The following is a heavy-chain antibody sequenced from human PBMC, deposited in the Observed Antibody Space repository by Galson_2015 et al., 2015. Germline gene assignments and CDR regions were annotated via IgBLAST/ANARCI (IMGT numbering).Heavy chain of an antibody. D-gene: IGHD6-6*01. V-gene: IGHV3-30*01. CDR1: GFTFSSYA. CDR2: ISYDGSNK. J-gene: IGHJ6*03. Sequence: SLRLSCAASGFTFSSYAMHWVRQAPGKGLEWVAVISYDGSNKYYADSVKGRFTISRDNSKNTLYLRMNSLRAEDTAVYYCARDQKVGVSYYYYCYMDVWGKGTTVTVSS. CDR3: ARDQKVGVSYYYYCYMDV.